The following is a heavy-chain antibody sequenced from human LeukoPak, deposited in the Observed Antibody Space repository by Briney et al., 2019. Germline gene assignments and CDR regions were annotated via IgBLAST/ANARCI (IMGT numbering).Heavy chain of an antibody. J-gene: IGHJ1*01. Sequence: SETLSLTCTVSGGSISSYYWSWIRQPAGKGLGWIGRICTSGSTNYNPSLKSRVTMSVDTSKNQFSLKLSSVTAADTAVYYCASSIPYCSSTSCYSIAEYFQHWGQGTLVTVSS. D-gene: IGHD2-2*01. V-gene: IGHV4-4*07. CDR2: ICTSGST. CDR3: ASSIPYCSSTSCYSIAEYFQH. CDR1: GGSISSYY.